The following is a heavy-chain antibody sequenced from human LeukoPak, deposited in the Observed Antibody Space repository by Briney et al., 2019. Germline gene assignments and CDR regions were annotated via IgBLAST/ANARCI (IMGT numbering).Heavy chain of an antibody. V-gene: IGHV1-2*02. D-gene: IGHD6-6*01. Sequence: ASVKVSCKVSGYTLTELSMHWVRQAPGQGLEWMGWINPNSGGTNYAQKFQGRVTMTRDTSISTAYMELSRLRSDDTAVYYCARDSSSSFWGPLGYYYMDVWGKGTTVTVSS. CDR3: ARDSSSSFWGPLGYYYMDV. CDR1: GYTLTELS. CDR2: INPNSGGT. J-gene: IGHJ6*03.